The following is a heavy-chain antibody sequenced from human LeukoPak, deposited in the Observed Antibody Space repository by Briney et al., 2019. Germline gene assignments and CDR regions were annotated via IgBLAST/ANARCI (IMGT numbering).Heavy chain of an antibody. D-gene: IGHD4-17*01. CDR3: ARHSADYGDFSNWFGP. J-gene: IGHJ5*02. V-gene: IGHV4-39*01. Sequence: PSETLSLTCTVSGGSISSSSYYWGWIRQPPGKGLEWIGSIYYSGSTYYNPSLKSRVTISVDTSKNQFSQKLSSVTAADTAVYYCARHSADYGDFSNWFGPWGQGTLVTVSS. CDR2: IYYSGST. CDR1: GGSISSSSYY.